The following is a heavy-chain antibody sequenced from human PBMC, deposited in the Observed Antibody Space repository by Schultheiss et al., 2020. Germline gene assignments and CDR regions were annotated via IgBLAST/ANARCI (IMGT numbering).Heavy chain of an antibody. J-gene: IGHJ4*02. CDR2: ISGSGGST. V-gene: IGHV3-23*01. Sequence: GGSLRLSCAASGFTFSSYAMSWVRQAPGKGLEWVSAISGSGGSTYYADSVKGRFTISRDNSKNTLYLQMNSLRAEDTAVYYCASARYGSGSYHFDYWGQGTLVTVSS. CDR3: ASARYGSGSYHFDY. CDR1: GFTFSSYA. D-gene: IGHD3-10*01.